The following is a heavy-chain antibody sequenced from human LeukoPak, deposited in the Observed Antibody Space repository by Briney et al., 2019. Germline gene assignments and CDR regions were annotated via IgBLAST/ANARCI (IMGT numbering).Heavy chain of an antibody. CDR2: ISSSSSYI. V-gene: IGHV3-21*01. CDR3: ARDFYDSSGYNDAFDI. CDR1: GFTFSSYS. Sequence: GGSLRLSCAASGFTFSSYSVNWVRQAPGKGLEWVSSISSSSSYIYYADSVKGRFTISRDNAKNSLYLQMNSLRAEDTAVYYCARDFYDSSGYNDAFDIWGQGTMVTVSS. D-gene: IGHD3-22*01. J-gene: IGHJ3*02.